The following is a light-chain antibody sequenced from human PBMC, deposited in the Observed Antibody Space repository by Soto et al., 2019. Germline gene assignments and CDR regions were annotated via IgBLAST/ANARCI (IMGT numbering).Light chain of an antibody. V-gene: IGKV3-11*01. CDR3: QPRDNRPLT. Sequence: EIVLTQSPTTLSFSPGERATLSCRASQSVSTFLACYQQKPGQAPRLVIYDASSRATGIPARFGGSGAGTDLTLSISRLGSEDFADYYSQPRDNRPLTFGEGTKVEIK. J-gene: IGKJ4*01. CDR2: DAS. CDR1: QSVSTF.